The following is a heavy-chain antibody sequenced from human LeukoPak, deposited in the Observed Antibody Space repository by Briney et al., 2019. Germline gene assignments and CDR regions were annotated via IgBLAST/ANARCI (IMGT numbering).Heavy chain of an antibody. Sequence: PGGSLRLSCTAPGFTFRNSRMHWARQAPGKGLMWVSRIGSDGSNTIYADSVKGRFTISRDNAKNTLYLQMNSLRAEDTAVYYCAAISSDTTLDYWGQGTLVTVSS. CDR3: AAISSDTTLDY. V-gene: IGHV3-74*01. CDR2: IGSDGSNT. D-gene: IGHD6-19*01. J-gene: IGHJ4*02. CDR1: GFTFRNSR.